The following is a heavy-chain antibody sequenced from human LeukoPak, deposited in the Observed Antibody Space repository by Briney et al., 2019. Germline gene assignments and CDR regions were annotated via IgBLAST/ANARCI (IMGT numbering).Heavy chain of an antibody. CDR3: ARDLDYYGSGSYGYYYYMDV. CDR2: ISPSGGST. Sequence: ASVRVSCKASGYTLTSYYMHWVRQAPGQGLEWMAIISPSGGSTFYAQKFQGRVTMTRDMSTSTVYMELSSLRSEDTAVYYCARDLDYYGSGSYGYYYYMDVWGKGTTVTVSS. J-gene: IGHJ6*03. D-gene: IGHD3-10*01. V-gene: IGHV1-46*01. CDR1: GYTLTSYY.